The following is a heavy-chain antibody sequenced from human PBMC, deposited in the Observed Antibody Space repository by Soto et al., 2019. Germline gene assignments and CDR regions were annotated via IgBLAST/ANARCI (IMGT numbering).Heavy chain of an antibody. V-gene: IGHV4-31*03. CDR3: ARLRIATNNYKWFDP. D-gene: IGHD2-21*01. CDR1: GASLNSGNYY. CDR2: IYVTGAV. J-gene: IGHJ5*02. Sequence: PSETLSLTCSVSGASLNSGNYYLICIRQVPGKGLELIGHIYVTGAVDYNPSLRDRITISQDTSERQFSLNLRLVTAADTAVYYCARLRIATNNYKWFDPWGQGTLVTVS.